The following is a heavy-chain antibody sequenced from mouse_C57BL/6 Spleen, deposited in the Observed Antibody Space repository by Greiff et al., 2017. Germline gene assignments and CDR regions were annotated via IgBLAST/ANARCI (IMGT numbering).Heavy chain of an antibody. CDR1: GYAFSSSW. J-gene: IGHJ2*01. D-gene: IGHD1-1*01. Sequence: VQLQQSGPELVKPGASVKISCKASGYAFSSSWMNWVKQRPGKGLEWIGRIYPGDGDTNYNGKFKGKATLTADKSSSTAYMQLSSLTSEDSAVYFCAREGTVVAFDYWGQGTTLTVSS. V-gene: IGHV1-82*01. CDR3: AREGTVVAFDY. CDR2: IYPGDGDT.